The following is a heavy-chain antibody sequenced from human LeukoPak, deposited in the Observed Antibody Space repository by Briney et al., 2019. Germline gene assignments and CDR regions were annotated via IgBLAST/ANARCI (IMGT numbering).Heavy chain of an antibody. Sequence: PSETLSLTCTVSGGSISSSSYYWGWIRQPPGKGLEWIGSIYYSGSTYYNPSLKSRVTISVDTSKNQFSLKLSSVTAADTAVYYCARGRSVRAGFDYWGQGTLVTVSS. CDR3: ARGRSVRAGFDY. V-gene: IGHV4-39*07. J-gene: IGHJ4*02. D-gene: IGHD3-10*01. CDR1: GGSISSSSYY. CDR2: IYYSGST.